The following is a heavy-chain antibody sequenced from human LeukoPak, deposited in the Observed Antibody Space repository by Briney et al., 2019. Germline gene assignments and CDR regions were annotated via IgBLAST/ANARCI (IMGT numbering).Heavy chain of an antibody. J-gene: IGHJ5*02. CDR2: VSSGGDIT. V-gene: IGHV3-11*01. CDR1: GFTFSDYY. Sequence: PGGSLRLSCAASGFTFSDYYISWIRQAPGKGLEWFSIVSSGGDITTYADSVKGRFTISRDNTRNLLFLQMNSLRAEDTAVYYCTRDRHSYNWFDPWGQGTLVTVSS. CDR3: TRDRHSYNWFDP. D-gene: IGHD4-11*01.